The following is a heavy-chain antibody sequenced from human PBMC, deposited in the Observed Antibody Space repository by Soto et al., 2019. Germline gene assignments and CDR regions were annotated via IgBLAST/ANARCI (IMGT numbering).Heavy chain of an antibody. J-gene: IGHJ4*02. D-gene: IGHD3-3*01. Sequence: VQLLESGGGVAQPGRSLRLSCRASGFGFSSYGMLWVRQAPGKGPEWVAFISFDGSTQYYAGYVRGRFTISIDSPEKTLYLQLDTLSVEDTAMYYGAGEGVFGLVKIIPPDYWGQGAQVTASA. CDR3: AGEGVFGLVKIIPPDY. V-gene: IGHV3-30*03. CDR1: GFGFSSYG. CDR2: ISFDGSTQ.